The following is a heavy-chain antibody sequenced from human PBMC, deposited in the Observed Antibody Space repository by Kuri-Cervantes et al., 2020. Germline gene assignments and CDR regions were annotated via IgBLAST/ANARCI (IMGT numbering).Heavy chain of an antibody. J-gene: IGHJ6*03. D-gene: IGHD3-3*01. V-gene: IGHV1-69*13. CDR3: AAGFWSGYSYYYYYMDV. CDR2: IIPIFGTA. CDR1: GYTFTSYG. Sequence: SVKVSCKASGYTFTSYGISWVRQAPGQGLEWMGGIIPIFGTANYAQKFQGRVTITADESTSTAYMELSSLRSEDTAVYYCAAGFWSGYSYYYYYMDVWGKGTTVTVSS.